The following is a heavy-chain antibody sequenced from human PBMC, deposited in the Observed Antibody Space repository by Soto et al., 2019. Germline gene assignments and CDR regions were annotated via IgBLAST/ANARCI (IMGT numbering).Heavy chain of an antibody. CDR3: ATLPPRVVASLLPIPT. Sequence: VQLRQSGPGLVKPSGTLSLTCAVSGGSISSSNWWTWVRQAPGKGLEWIGEIYHSGNTYYNPSLTGRVTITVDKSNIQFSLKLNSVTAADTAVYYCATLPPRVVASLLPIPTWGQGTLVTVSS. CDR2: IYHSGNT. D-gene: IGHD1-26*01. V-gene: IGHV4-4*02. J-gene: IGHJ5*02. CDR1: GGSISSSNW.